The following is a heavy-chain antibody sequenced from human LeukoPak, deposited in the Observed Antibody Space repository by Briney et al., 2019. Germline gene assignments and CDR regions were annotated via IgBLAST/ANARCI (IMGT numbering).Heavy chain of an antibody. CDR2: IYYSGST. D-gene: IGHD2-2*01. CDR3: ARHCSSTSCSLDGMDV. J-gene: IGHJ6*02. V-gene: IGHV4-39*01. CDR1: GGSISSSSYS. Sequence: PSETLSLTCTVSGGSISSSSYSWGWIRQPPGKGLEWIGSIYYSGSTYYNPSLKSRVTISVDTSKNQFSLKLSSVTAADTAVYYCARHCSSTSCSLDGMDVWGQGTTVTVSS.